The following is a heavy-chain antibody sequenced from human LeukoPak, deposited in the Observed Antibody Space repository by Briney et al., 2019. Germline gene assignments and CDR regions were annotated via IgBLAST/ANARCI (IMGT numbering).Heavy chain of an antibody. D-gene: IGHD3-22*01. CDR3: ARVESSGYYYYY. CDR2: ISYDGSNK. J-gene: IGHJ4*02. V-gene: IGHV3-30*04. Sequence: GGSLRLSCAASGFTFSSYAMHWVRQAPGKGLEWVAVISYDGSNKHYADSVKGRFTISRDNSKNTLYLQMNSLRAEDTAVYYCARVESSGYYYYYWGQGTLVTVSS. CDR1: GFTFSSYA.